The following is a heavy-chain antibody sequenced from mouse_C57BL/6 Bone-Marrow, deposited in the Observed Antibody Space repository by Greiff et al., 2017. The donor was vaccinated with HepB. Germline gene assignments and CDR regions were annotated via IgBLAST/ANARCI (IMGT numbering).Heavy chain of an antibody. V-gene: IGHV1-81*01. CDR3: ASPGAMVTNYFDY. CDR1: GYTFTSYG. Sequence: QVQLQQSGAELARPGASVKLSCKASGYTFTSYGISWVKQRTGQGLEWIGEIYPTSGNTYYNEKFKGKATLTADKSSSTAYMELRSLTSEDSAVYFCASPGAMVTNYFDYWGQGTTLTVSS. J-gene: IGHJ2*01. D-gene: IGHD2-2*01. CDR2: IYPTSGNT.